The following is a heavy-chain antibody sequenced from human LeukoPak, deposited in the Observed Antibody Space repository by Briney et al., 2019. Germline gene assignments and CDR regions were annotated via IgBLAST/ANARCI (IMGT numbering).Heavy chain of an antibody. CDR3: ARDTRGFVY. CDR1: GFTVSSNY. Sequence: GGSLRLSCGASGFTVSSNYMSWVRQAPGKGLEWVSVIYSGGSTYYADSVKGRFTISRDNSKNTLYLQMNSLRAEDTAVYYCARDTRGFVYWGQGTLVTVSS. V-gene: IGHV3-66*02. D-gene: IGHD2-15*01. J-gene: IGHJ4*02. CDR2: IYSGGST.